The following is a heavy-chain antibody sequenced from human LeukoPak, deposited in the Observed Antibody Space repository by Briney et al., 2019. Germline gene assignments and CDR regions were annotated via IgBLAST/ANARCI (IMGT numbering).Heavy chain of an antibody. V-gene: IGHV3-23*01. D-gene: IGHD2-2*01. J-gene: IGHJ4*02. CDR1: GFTFSSYG. Sequence: QTGGSLRLSCAASGFTFSSYGMSWVRQAPGKGLEWVSAISGSGGSTYYADSVKGRFTISRDNSKNTLYLQMNSLRAEDTAVYYCARETYCTSTTCPIGDHFDYWGQGTLVTVSS. CDR2: ISGSGGST. CDR3: ARETYCTSTTCPIGDHFDY.